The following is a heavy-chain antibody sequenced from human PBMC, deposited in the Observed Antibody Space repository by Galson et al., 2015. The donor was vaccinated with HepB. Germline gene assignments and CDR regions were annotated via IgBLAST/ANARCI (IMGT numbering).Heavy chain of an antibody. J-gene: IGHJ4*02. CDR3: AAQAGAGSQDY. V-gene: IGHV3-21*01. CDR2: ISSSSSYI. Sequence: SLRLSCAASGFTFNTYAMSWVRQAPGMGLEWVSSISSSSSYIYYADSVKGRFTISRDNAKNSLYLQMNSLRAEDTAVYYCAAQAGAGSQDYWGQGTLVTVSS. CDR1: GFTFNTYA. D-gene: IGHD1-26*01.